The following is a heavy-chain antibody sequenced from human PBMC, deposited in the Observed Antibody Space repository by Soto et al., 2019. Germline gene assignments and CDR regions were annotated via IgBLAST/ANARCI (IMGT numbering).Heavy chain of an antibody. J-gene: IGHJ4*02. Sequence: EVQLVESGGGLVQPGRSLRLSCAASGFTFDDYAMHWVRQAPGKGLVWVSGISWNSGSIGYADSVKGRFTISRDNAKNSLYLQMNSLRAEDTALYYCAKDNYGSGEIGYWGQGTLVTVSS. D-gene: IGHD3-10*01. V-gene: IGHV3-9*01. CDR3: AKDNYGSGEIGY. CDR1: GFTFDDYA. CDR2: ISWNSGSI.